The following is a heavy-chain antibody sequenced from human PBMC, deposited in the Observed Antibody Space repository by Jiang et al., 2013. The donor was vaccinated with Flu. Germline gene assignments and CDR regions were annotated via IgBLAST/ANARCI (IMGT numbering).Heavy chain of an antibody. CDR3: AREVIDEQQPYYYYYYGMDV. CDR1: GGSISSYY. D-gene: IGHD6-13*01. Sequence: GSGLVKPSEALSLTCTVSGGSISSYYWSWIRQPPGKGLEWIGYIYYSGSTNYNPSLKSRVTISVDTSKNQFSLKLSSVTAADTAVYYCAREVIDEQQPYYYYYYGMDVWGQGTTVTVSS. CDR2: IYYSGST. V-gene: IGHV4-59*01. J-gene: IGHJ6*02.